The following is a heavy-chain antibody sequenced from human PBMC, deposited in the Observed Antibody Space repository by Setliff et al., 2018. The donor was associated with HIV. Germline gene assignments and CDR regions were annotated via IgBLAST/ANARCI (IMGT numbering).Heavy chain of an antibody. V-gene: IGHV4-59*11. CDR1: RDSINGHW. J-gene: IGHJ3*02. CDR3: ARFKCINFACVGFDI. D-gene: IGHD3-9*01. CDR2: IHYSGIT. Sequence: SETLSLTCTVSRDSINGHWWSWIRQPPGKGLEWTGSIHYSGITHYDPSLKSRLTMSVDTSKNQVSLKLTSVTAADTAVYYCARFKCINFACVGFDIWGQGTVVTVSS.